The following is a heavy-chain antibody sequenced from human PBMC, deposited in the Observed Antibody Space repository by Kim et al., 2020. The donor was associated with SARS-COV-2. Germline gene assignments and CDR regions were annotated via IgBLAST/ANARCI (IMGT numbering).Heavy chain of an antibody. CDR1: GFTFSSYA. CDR2: ISGSGGST. V-gene: IGHV3-23*01. J-gene: IGHJ4*02. CDR3: AKSRWKQLVPNLYFDY. D-gene: IGHD6-6*01. Sequence: GGSLRLSCAASGFTFSSYAMSWVRQAPGKGLEWVSAISGSGGSTYYADSVKGRFTISRDNSKNTLYLQMNSLRAEDTAVYYCAKSRWKQLVPNLYFDYWGQGTLVTVSS.